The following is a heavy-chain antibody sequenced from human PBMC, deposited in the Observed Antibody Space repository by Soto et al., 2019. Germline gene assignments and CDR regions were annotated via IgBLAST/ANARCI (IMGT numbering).Heavy chain of an antibody. CDR3: TSYDNSGYFDLNY. V-gene: IGHV3-73*02. D-gene: IGHD3-22*01. J-gene: IGHJ4*01. CDR1: GFTLSESA. Sequence: EVQLVESGGGLVQPGSSLRLSCAASGFTLSESAIHWVRQASGKGLEWVGRVRTKNNNYATTYAASVTGRFTISRDASSNAAFLQMSRLNTENTAVYYFTSYDNSGYFDLNYWGHGTLVTVSS. CDR2: VRTKNNNYAT.